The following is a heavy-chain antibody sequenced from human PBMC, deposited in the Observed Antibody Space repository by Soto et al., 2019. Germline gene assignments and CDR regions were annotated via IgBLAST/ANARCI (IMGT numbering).Heavy chain of an antibody. Sequence: GGSLRLSCAASGFTFDDYTMHWVRQAPGKGLEWVSLISWDGGSTYYADSVKGRFTISRDNSKNSLYLQMNSLRTEDTALYYCAKGESGYEEYGMDVWGQGTTVTVS. D-gene: IGHD3-3*01. V-gene: IGHV3-43*01. J-gene: IGHJ6*02. CDR1: GFTFDDYT. CDR3: AKGESGYEEYGMDV. CDR2: ISWDGGST.